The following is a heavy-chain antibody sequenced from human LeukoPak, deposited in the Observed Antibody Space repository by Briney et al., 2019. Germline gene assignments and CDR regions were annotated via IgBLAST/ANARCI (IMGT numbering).Heavy chain of an antibody. J-gene: IGHJ4*02. CDR2: ISSGGNTI. Sequence: GGSLRLSCAASGFTFSDYYMSWIRQAPGKGLEWVSFISSGGNTINYADSMKGRFTISRDNAKNSLYLQMNSLRAEDTAVYYCARDRTRESFDYWGRGTMVTVSS. D-gene: IGHD1-1*01. CDR3: ARDRTRESFDY. CDR1: GFTFSDYY. V-gene: IGHV3-11*04.